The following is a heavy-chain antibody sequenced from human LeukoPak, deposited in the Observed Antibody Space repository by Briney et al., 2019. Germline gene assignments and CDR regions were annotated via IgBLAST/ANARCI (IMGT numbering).Heavy chain of an antibody. CDR1: GGSFSGYY. J-gene: IGHJ4*02. Sequence: SETLSLTCAVYGGSFSGYYWSWIRRPPGKGLEWIGEINHSGSTNYNPSLKSRVTISVDTSKNQFSLKLSSVTAADTAVYYCARVNTIFGVVIIPVYYFDYWGQGTLVTVSS. CDR2: INHSGST. CDR3: ARVNTIFGVVIIPVYYFDY. V-gene: IGHV4-34*01. D-gene: IGHD3-3*01.